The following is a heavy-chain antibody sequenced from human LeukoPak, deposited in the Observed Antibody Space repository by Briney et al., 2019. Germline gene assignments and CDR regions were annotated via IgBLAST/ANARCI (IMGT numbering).Heavy chain of an antibody. D-gene: IGHD5-12*01. Sequence: PGRSLRLSCTASGFTFGDYAMSWVRQAPGKGLEWVSSISSSSSYIYYADSVKGRFTISGDNAKNSLYLQMNSLRAEDTAAYYCARDHRSGYDSRWFDPWGQGTLVTVSS. CDR3: ARDHRSGYDSRWFDP. CDR1: GFTFGDYA. CDR2: ISSSSSYI. J-gene: IGHJ5*02. V-gene: IGHV3-21*01.